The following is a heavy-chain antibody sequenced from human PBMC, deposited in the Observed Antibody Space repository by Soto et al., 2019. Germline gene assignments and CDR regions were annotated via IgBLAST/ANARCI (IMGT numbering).Heavy chain of an antibody. Sequence: SETLSLTCTVSGDSMNNFYWSWIRQPPGKTLEWIGNIFYTGSTTYNPSLVSRITMSVDTSKNQFSLRLSSVSAADTAVYFCAKYRRTAAEGYTLDYWGRGTLVTVSS. CDR3: AKYRRTAAEGYTLDY. J-gene: IGHJ4*02. D-gene: IGHD6-13*01. CDR1: GDSMNNFY. V-gene: IGHV4-59*01. CDR2: IFYTGST.